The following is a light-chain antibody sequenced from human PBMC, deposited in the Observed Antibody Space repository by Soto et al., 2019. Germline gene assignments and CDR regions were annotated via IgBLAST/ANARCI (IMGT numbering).Light chain of an antibody. Sequence: DIQMTQSPSTLSASVGDRVTITCRASQSIRSWLAWYQQKPGKAPKLLIYKASSLESGVPSRCSGSGSGTEFTLTISSLQPDDFATYDCQHYNSSPTFGQGTKVEIK. CDR2: KAS. CDR1: QSIRSW. J-gene: IGKJ1*01. CDR3: QHYNSSPT. V-gene: IGKV1-5*03.